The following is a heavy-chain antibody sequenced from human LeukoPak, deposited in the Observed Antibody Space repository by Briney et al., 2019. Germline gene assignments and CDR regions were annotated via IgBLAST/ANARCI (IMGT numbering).Heavy chain of an antibody. CDR2: ISSSGSTI. D-gene: IGHD1-26*01. CDR3: ASLGAIVGATSAFDI. CDR1: GFTFSDYY. V-gene: IGHV3-11*04. J-gene: IGHJ3*02. Sequence: KPGGSLRLSCAASGFTFSDYYMSWIRQAPGKGLEWVSYISSSGSTIYYADSVKGRFTISRDNSKNTLYLQMNSLRAEDTAVYYCASLGAIVGATSAFDIWGQGTMVTVSS.